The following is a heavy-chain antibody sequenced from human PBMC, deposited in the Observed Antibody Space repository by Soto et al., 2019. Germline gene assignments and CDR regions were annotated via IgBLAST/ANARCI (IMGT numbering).Heavy chain of an antibody. CDR1: GGTFSSYT. V-gene: IGHV1-69*02. CDR2: IIPILGIA. Sequence: QVQLVQSGAEVKKPGSSVKVSCKASGGTFSSYTLNWVRQAPGQGLEWMGRIIPILGIANYAQKFQGRVTISADKSTSTAYMELSSLRSEDTAVYYCARHYGDYNGGYWGQGTLVTVSS. CDR3: ARHYGDYNGGY. J-gene: IGHJ4*02. D-gene: IGHD4-17*01.